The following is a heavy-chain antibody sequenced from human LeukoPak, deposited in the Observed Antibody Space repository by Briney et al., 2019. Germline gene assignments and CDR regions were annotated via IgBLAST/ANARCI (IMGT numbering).Heavy chain of an antibody. V-gene: IGHV4-4*07. D-gene: IGHD4-17*01. CDR2: IYTSGST. CDR1: GGSISSYY. J-gene: IGHJ4*02. Sequence: PSETLSLTCTVSGGSISSYYWSWIRQPAGKGLEWIGRIYTSGSTNYNPSLKSRVTMSVDTSKNQFSLKLSSVTAADTAVYYCARGNYDYSDHVYVYWGQGTLVTVSS. CDR3: ARGNYDYSDHVYVY.